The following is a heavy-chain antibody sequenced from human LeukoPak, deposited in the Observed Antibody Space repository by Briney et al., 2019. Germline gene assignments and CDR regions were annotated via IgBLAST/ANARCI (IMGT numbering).Heavy chain of an antibody. Sequence: ASVKVSCKASGGTFSSYAISWVRQAPGQGLEWMGGIIPIFGTTNYAQKFQGRVTITTDESTSTAYMELSSLRSEDTAVYYCARSPMVREVMFIGLYYYYMDVWGKGTTVTVSS. D-gene: IGHD3-10*01. CDR3: ARSPMVREVMFIGLYYYYMDV. V-gene: IGHV1-69*05. CDR2: IIPIFGTT. CDR1: GGTFSSYA. J-gene: IGHJ6*03.